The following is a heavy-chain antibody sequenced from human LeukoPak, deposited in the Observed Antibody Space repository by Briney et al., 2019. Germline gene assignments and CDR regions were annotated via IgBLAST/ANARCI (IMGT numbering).Heavy chain of an antibody. CDR3: ATLGYCSSTSCYAFDY. V-gene: IGHV4-34*01. CDR1: GGSFSGYY. J-gene: IGHJ4*02. CDR2: INHSGST. D-gene: IGHD2-2*01. Sequence: SETLSLTCAVYGGSFSGYYWSWIRQPPGKGLEWIGEINHSGSTNYNPSLKSRVTISVDTSKNQFSLKLSSVTAADTAAYYCATLGYCSSTSCYAFDYWGQGTLVTVSS.